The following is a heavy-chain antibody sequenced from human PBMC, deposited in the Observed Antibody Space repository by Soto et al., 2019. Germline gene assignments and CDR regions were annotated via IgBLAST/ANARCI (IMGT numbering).Heavy chain of an antibody. J-gene: IGHJ4*02. CDR2: ISGGGGGT. CDR3: AKDFRASQVLNQYFDS. V-gene: IGHV3-23*01. CDR1: GFTFSDYA. Sequence: GGSLRLSCAGSGFTFSDYAMSWVRQAPGKGLEWVSGISGGGGGTFYADSVKGRFTISRDNSKNTLFLLMNSLRAEDTAVYYCAKDFRASQVLNQYFDSWGQGTLVTVSS. D-gene: IGHD2-2*02.